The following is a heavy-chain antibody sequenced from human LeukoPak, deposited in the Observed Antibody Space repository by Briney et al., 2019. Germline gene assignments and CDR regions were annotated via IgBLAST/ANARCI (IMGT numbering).Heavy chain of an antibody. V-gene: IGHV1-24*01. CDR1: GYTLTELS. CDR2: FDPEDGET. D-gene: IGHD6-19*01. CDR3: ATGGIAVAERFDY. Sequence: GASVKVSCKVSGYTLTELSMHWVRQAPGKGLEGMGGFDPEDGETIYAQKFQGRVTMTEDASTDTAYMELSSLRSEDTAVYYCATGGIAVAERFDYWGQGTLVTVSS. J-gene: IGHJ4*02.